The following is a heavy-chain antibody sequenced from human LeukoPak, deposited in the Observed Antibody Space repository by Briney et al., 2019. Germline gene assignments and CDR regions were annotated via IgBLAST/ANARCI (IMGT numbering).Heavy chain of an antibody. CDR3: ASTRGSSGWYAYFDY. V-gene: IGHV5-51*01. CDR2: IYPGDSDT. J-gene: IGHJ4*02. CDR1: GYSFTSYW. D-gene: IGHD6-19*01. Sequence: GESLKISCKGSGYSFTSYWIGWVRQMPGKGLEWMGIIYPGDSDTRYSPSFQGQVTISADKSISTAYLQWSSLKASDTAMYYCASTRGSSGWYAYFDYWGQGTLVTVSS.